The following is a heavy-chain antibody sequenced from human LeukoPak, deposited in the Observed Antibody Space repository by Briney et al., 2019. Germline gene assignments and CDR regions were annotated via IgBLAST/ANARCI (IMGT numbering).Heavy chain of an antibody. CDR3: ARQIRLDYCDSSGYYFDS. V-gene: IGHV4-59*08. D-gene: IGHD3-22*01. CDR1: GGSFNGYY. CDR2: ISDSGVS. Sequence: SETLSLTCTVSGGSFNGYYWSWLRQSPGKGLESIGFISDSGVSNTSPSLKSRVTISLDTSKKQFSLKLRSVTAADTALYYCARQIRLDYCDSSGYYFDSWGQGTLVTVSS. J-gene: IGHJ4*02.